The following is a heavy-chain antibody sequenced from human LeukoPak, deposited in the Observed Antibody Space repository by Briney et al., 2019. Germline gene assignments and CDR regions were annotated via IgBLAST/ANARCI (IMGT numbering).Heavy chain of an antibody. V-gene: IGHV4-39*07. Sequence: SETLSLTGTVSGGSISSSSYYWGWIRQPPGKGLEWIGSIYYSGSTYYNPSLKSRVTISVDTSKNQFSLKLSSVTAADTAVYYCARDHVAAAGTEAFDIWGQGTMVTVSS. CDR1: GGSISSSSYY. D-gene: IGHD6-13*01. CDR2: IYYSGST. CDR3: ARDHVAAAGTEAFDI. J-gene: IGHJ3*02.